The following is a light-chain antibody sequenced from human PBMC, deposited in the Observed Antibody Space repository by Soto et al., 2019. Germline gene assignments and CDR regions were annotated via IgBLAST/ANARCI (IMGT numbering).Light chain of an antibody. J-gene: IGKJ4*01. CDR2: DAS. CDR3: QHYKTLPLT. V-gene: IGKV3-15*01. CDR1: QGVGST. Sequence: ELVLTQSPATLSVSPGERATLSCRASQGVGSTLAWYQQEPGQAPRLLIYDASTRATGIPARFSGDGSGTEFTLTISSLQSDAFAVYYRQHYKTLPLTFGGGTRVEI.